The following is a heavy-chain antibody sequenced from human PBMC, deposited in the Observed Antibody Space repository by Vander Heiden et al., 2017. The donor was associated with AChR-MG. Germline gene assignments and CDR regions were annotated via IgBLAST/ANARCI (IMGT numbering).Heavy chain of an antibody. CDR2: IKQDGSAK. CDR3: ARDGAAAGVGDAFDI. CDR1: GFSFSRHW. Sequence: EVQLVESGGALVQPGGSLRLSCAASGFSFSRHWMSWVRQAPGKGLEWVANIKQDGSAKYYVDSVKGRFTISRDNTKRSLFLQMNSLRADDTAVYYCARDGAAAGVGDAFDIWGQGTMVTVSS. V-gene: IGHV3-7*01. D-gene: IGHD6-13*01. J-gene: IGHJ3*02.